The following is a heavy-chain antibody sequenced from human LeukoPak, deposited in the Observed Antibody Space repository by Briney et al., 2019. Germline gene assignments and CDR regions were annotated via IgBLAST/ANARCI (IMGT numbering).Heavy chain of an antibody. CDR3: ARDLTRDHYGSGSPPGY. CDR1: GYTFTSYA. D-gene: IGHD3-10*01. CDR2: INTNTGNP. Sequence: ASVKVSCKASGYTFTSYAMNWVRQAPGQGLEWMGWINTNTGNPTYAQGFTGRFVFTLDTSVSTAYLQISSLRAEDTAVYYCARDLTRDHYGSGSPPGYWGQGTLVTVSS. J-gene: IGHJ4*02. V-gene: IGHV7-4-1*02.